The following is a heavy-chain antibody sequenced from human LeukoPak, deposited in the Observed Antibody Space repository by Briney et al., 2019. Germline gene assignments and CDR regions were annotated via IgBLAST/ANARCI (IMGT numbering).Heavy chain of an antibody. CDR3: ARPDSSGWLAGWDAFDI. Sequence: PSETLSLTCAVYGGSFSGYYWSWIRQPPGKGLEWIGEINHSGSTNYNPSLKSRVTISVDTSKNQFSLKLSSVTAADTAVYYCARPDSSGWLAGWDAFDIWGQGTMVTVSS. J-gene: IGHJ3*02. CDR2: INHSGST. V-gene: IGHV4-34*01. D-gene: IGHD6-19*01. CDR1: GGSFSGYY.